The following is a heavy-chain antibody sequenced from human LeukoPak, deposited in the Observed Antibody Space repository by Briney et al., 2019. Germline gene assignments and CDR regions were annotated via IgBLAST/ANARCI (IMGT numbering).Heavy chain of an antibody. CDR2: IEQDGSEK. CDR1: GFTFSSYW. V-gene: IGHV3-7*03. D-gene: IGHD2-15*01. CDR3: ARDGDIVVVVAAIDY. Sequence: GGSLRLSCAASGFTFSSYWMSWVRQAPGKGLEWVANIEQDGSEKYYVDSVKGRFTISRDNAKNSLYLQMNSLRAEDTAVYYCARDGDIVVVVAAIDYWGQGTLVTVPS. J-gene: IGHJ4*02.